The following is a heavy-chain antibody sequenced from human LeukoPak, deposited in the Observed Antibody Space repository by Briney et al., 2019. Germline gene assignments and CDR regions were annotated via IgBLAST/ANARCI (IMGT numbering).Heavy chain of an antibody. CDR2: ISGSGGST. V-gene: IGHV3-23*01. J-gene: IGHJ3*02. D-gene: IGHD4-23*01. Sequence: GGSLRLSCAASGFTFSSYAMSWVRQAPGKGLEWVSAISGSGGSTYYADSVKGRFTISRDNSKNTLYLQMNSLRAEDTAVYYCAKTETTVVMRNQPTRADAFDIWGQGTMVTVSS. CDR3: AKTETTVVMRNQPTRADAFDI. CDR1: GFTFSSYA.